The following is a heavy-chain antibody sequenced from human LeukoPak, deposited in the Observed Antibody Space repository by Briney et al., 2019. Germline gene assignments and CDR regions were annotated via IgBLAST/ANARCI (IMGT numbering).Heavy chain of an antibody. CDR3: VRSGYDYDWFDP. J-gene: IGHJ5*02. CDR1: GGTVSDYS. D-gene: IGHD5-12*01. CDR2: IIPLLGTT. Sequence: SVMVSFKASGGTVSDYSISWVRQAPGQGLEWMGRIIPLLGTTHCAQNFQGRFTMTADKSTTSVYMELSSLRSEDTAVYYCVRSGYDYDWFDPWGQGTLVTVSS. V-gene: IGHV1-69*08.